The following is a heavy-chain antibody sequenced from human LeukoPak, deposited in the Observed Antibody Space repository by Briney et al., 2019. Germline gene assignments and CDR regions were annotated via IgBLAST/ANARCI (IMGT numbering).Heavy chain of an antibody. CDR3: AKSNYYDSSGYYDY. CDR1: GFTFSNYA. J-gene: IGHJ4*02. V-gene: IGHV3-23*01. CDR2: ISGSGGST. D-gene: IGHD3-22*01. Sequence: PGASLRLSCAASGFTFSNYAMSRVRQAPGKGLEWVSAISGSGGSTYYADSVKGRFTISRDNSKNTLYLQMNSLRAEDTAVYYCAKSNYYDSSGYYDYWGQGTLVTVSS.